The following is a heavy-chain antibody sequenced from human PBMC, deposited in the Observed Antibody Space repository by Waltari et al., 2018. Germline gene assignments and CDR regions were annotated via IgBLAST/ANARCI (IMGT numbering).Heavy chain of an antibody. D-gene: IGHD6-25*01. CDR3: ATEGVRISASFDY. CDR1: GFAFTARW. J-gene: IGHJ4*02. CDR2: IKSKTEGETT. V-gene: IGHV3-15*06. Sequence: EVNLVASGGGLVTPGGSLRLSGAASGFAFTARWDNWIRQAPGKGLEWVGRIKSKTEGETTNYAAPVKGRFIISRDDSKRMVFLQMSSLRSEDTAVYYCATEGVRISASFDYWGQGTLITVSS.